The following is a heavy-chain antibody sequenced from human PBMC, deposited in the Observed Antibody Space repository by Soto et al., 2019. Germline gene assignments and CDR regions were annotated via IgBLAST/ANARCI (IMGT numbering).Heavy chain of an antibody. D-gene: IGHD5-18*01. CDR1: GFTVSSNY. J-gene: IGHJ4*02. Sequence: EVQLMETGGGLIQPGGSLRLSCAASGFTVSSNYMSWVRQAPGKGLEWVSVIYSGGSTYYADSVKGRFTISRDNSKNTLYLQMNSLRAEDTAVYYCARVRGYSYGYLFDYWGQGTLVTVSS. CDR3: ARVRGYSYGYLFDY. CDR2: IYSGGST. V-gene: IGHV3-53*02.